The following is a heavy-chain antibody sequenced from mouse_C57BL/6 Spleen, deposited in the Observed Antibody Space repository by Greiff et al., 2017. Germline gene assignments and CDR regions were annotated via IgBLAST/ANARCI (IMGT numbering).Heavy chain of an antibody. CDR3: TPYYDYDEGFAY. Sequence: EVQLQESGGGLVQPGGSMKLSCVASGFTFSNYWMNWVRQSPEKGLEWVAQIRLKSDNYATHYAESVKGRFTISRDDSKSSVYLQMNNLRAEDTGIYYCTPYYDYDEGFAYWGQGTLVTVSA. CDR2: IRLKSDNYAT. CDR1: GFTFSNYW. J-gene: IGHJ3*01. V-gene: IGHV6-3*01. D-gene: IGHD2-4*01.